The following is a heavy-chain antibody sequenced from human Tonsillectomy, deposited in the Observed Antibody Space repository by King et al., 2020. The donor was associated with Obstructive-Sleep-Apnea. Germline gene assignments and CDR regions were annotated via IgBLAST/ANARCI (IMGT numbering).Heavy chain of an antibody. CDR1: GFTFSSYS. J-gene: IGHJ4*02. D-gene: IGHD3-22*01. CDR3: ARVINDSSGYYGYYFDY. Sequence: VQLVESGGGLVQPGGSLRLSCAASGFTFSSYSMNWVRQAPGKGLEWASYISSSSSTIYYADSVKGRFTISRDNAKNSLYLQMNSLRAEDTAVYYCARVINDSSGYYGYYFDYWGQGTLVTVSS. V-gene: IGHV3-48*04. CDR2: ISSSSSTI.